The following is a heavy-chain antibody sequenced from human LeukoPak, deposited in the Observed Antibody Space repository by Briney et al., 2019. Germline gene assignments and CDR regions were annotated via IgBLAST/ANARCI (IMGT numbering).Heavy chain of an antibody. D-gene: IGHD2-2*01. V-gene: IGHV3-23*01. Sequence: GGSLRLSCAASGFTFSSYSMNWVRQAPGKGLEWVSAISGSGGSTYYADSVKGRFTISRDNSKNTLYLQMNSLRAEDTAVYYCAKAETDIVVVPAAIGAEYFQHWGQGTLVTVSS. J-gene: IGHJ1*01. CDR3: AKAETDIVVVPAAIGAEYFQH. CDR1: GFTFSSYS. CDR2: ISGSGGST.